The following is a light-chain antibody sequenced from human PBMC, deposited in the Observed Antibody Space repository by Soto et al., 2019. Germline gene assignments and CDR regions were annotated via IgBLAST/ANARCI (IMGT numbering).Light chain of an antibody. Sequence: DIQMTQSPSTLSAPVGDRVTITCRASQTISSWLAWYQQKPGKAPKLLIYNASTLKSGVPSRFSGSGSGTEFTLTISSLQPDDFATYYCQHYNSYSESFGQGTKVDIK. CDR3: QHYNSYSES. V-gene: IGKV1-5*03. CDR1: QTISSW. CDR2: NAS. J-gene: IGKJ1*01.